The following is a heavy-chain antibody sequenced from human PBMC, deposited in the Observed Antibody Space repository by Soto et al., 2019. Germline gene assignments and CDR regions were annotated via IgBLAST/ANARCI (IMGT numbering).Heavy chain of an antibody. V-gene: IGHV1-3*01. CDR3: ARGELGYCSSTSCYFSSSYGMDV. D-gene: IGHD2-2*01. CDR1: GYAFTSYA. CDR2: IHADNSNT. J-gene: IGHJ6*02. Sequence: AAVKVSCKASGYAFTSYAMHWVRQAPGQRREWMGWIHADNSNTKYSQKFRGRVTITSATSASTAYMELSSLRSEDTAVYYCARGELGYCSSTSCYFSSSYGMDVWGQGTTVTVSS.